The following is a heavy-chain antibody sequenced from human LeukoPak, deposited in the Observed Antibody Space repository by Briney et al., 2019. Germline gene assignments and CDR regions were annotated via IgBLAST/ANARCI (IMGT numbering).Heavy chain of an antibody. V-gene: IGHV4-30-4*01. CDR2: MYYSGST. J-gene: IGHJ5*02. Sequence: SETLSLTCTVSGGSISSGDYYWRWIRQPPGKGLEWIAYMYYSGSTYYNPSLKGRVTMSADTSKNQLALKLSSVAAADTAVYDCARPYYYDSRIDPWGQGILVTVSS. CDR1: GGSISSGDYY. D-gene: IGHD3-22*01. CDR3: ARPYYYDSRIDP.